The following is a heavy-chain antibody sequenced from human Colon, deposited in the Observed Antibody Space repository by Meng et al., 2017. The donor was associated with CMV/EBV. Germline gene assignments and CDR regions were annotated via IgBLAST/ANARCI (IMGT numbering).Heavy chain of an antibody. J-gene: IGHJ6*02. CDR3: ARARGRDLLYSYFGMDV. CDR2: LNWNGDNP. V-gene: IGHV3-20*04. Sequence: GESLKISCTASGFTFDDYGMSWVRQVPGKGLEWVSGLNWNGDNPGYADSVKGRFTVSRDNAKNSLYLQMSSLRVEDTALYYCARARGRDLLYSYFGMDVWGQGTTVTAP. CDR1: GFTFDDYG. D-gene: IGHD2-8*01.